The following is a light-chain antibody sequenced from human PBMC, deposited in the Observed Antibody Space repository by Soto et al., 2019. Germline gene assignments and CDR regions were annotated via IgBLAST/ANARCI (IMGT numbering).Light chain of an antibody. V-gene: IGKV3-15*01. CDR1: QSVSSN. CDR2: GAS. CDR3: QQYNNWPPLT. Sequence: EIVMTQSPATLSVSPGERATLSYRASQSVSSNLAWYQQKPGQAPRLLIYGASTRATGIPARFSGSGSGTEFTLTISSLQSEDFAVYHCQQYNNWPPLTFGGGTKVEIK. J-gene: IGKJ4*01.